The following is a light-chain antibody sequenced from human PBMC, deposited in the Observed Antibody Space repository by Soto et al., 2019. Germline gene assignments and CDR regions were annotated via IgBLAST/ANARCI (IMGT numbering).Light chain of an antibody. J-gene: IGKJ1*01. CDR2: HAS. Sequence: EIVMTQSPATLSVSPGERATLSCRASQSVSTYLAWYQQKPGQAPRLLIYHASTRATDIPARFSGSGSGTDFTLTISSLEPEDFAVYYCQQRSNWPRTFGQGTKVDIK. V-gene: IGKV3-11*01. CDR1: QSVSTY. CDR3: QQRSNWPRT.